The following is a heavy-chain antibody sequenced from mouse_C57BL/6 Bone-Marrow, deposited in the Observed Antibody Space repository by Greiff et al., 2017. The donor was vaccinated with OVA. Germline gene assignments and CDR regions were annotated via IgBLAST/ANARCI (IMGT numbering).Heavy chain of an antibody. J-gene: IGHJ4*01. CDR2: INPNNGGT. V-gene: IGHV1-26*01. CDR3: ARPDGYYRYYTMDY. Sequence: EVQLQQSGPELVKPGASVKISCKASGYTFTDYYMNWVKQSHGKSLEWIGDINPNNGGTSYNQKFKGKATLTVDKSSSTAYMELRSLTSEDSAVYYSARPDGYYRYYTMDYWGQGTSVTVSS. CDR1: GYTFTDYY. D-gene: IGHD2-3*01.